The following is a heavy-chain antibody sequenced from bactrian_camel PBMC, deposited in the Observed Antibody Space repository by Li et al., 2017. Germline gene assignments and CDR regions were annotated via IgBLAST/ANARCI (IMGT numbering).Heavy chain of an antibody. J-gene: IGHJ7*01. CDR1: GFTMSTYY. V-gene: IGHV3-2*01. D-gene: IGHD1*01. CDR2: TYNVGRNT. Sequence: QVQLVESGGGLVQPGGSLRLSCAASGFTMSTYYMSWVRQAPGKGLEWVATTYNVGRNTYYSNSVKGRFTISQDHGQKTFYLQMNSLKIEDSAEYYCAIEGGDGQCYDVWTGGMDYWAKEPRSPSP.